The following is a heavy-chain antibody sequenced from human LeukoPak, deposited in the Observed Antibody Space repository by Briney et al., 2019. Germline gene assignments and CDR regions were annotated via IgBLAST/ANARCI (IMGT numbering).Heavy chain of an antibody. V-gene: IGHV4-39*01. CDR1: GGFISTSTYY. D-gene: IGHD3-22*01. Sequence: SSETLSLTCTVSGGFISTSTYYWGWIRQPPGKGLEWIGSINYSGTTYYNPSLKSRVTISVDTSKNQFSLKLSSVTAADTAVYYCARLVVGDYYDSSGTGDYWGQGTLVTVSS. CDR3: ARLVVGDYYDSSGTGDY. J-gene: IGHJ4*02. CDR2: INYSGTT.